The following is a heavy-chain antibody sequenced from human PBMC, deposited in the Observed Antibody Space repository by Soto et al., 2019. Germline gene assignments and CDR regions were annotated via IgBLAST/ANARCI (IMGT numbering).Heavy chain of an antibody. CDR3: ARGGSSSPYFDD. V-gene: IGHV4-31*03. J-gene: IGHJ4*01. CDR1: GGSISSGGYY. Sequence: QVQLQESGPGLVKPSQTLSLTCTVSGGSISSGGYYWSWIRQHPGKGLEWIGYIYYSGSTYYNPSLKSRVTISVDTSKKQFSLKLSSVTAADTAVYYCARGGSSSPYFDDWGHGTLVNVSS. CDR2: IYYSGST. D-gene: IGHD6-13*01.